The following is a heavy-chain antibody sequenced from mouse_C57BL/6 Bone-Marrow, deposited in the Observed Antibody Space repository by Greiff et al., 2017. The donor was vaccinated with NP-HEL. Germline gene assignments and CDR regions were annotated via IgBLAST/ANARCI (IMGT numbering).Heavy chain of an antibody. V-gene: IGHV1-69*01. Sequence: QVQLQQPGAELVMPGASVKLSCKASGHTFTSYWMHWVKQRPGQGLEWIGEIDPSDSYTNYNQKFKGKSTLTVDKSSSTAYMQLSSLTSEDSAVYYCARRRWYFDVWGTGTTVTVSS. CDR1: GHTFTSYW. CDR2: IDPSDSYT. J-gene: IGHJ1*03. CDR3: ARRRWYFDV.